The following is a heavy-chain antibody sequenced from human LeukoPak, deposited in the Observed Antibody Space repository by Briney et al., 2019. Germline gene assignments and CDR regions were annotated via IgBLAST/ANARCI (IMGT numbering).Heavy chain of an antibody. CDR1: GFNYSSYT. V-gene: IGHV3-48*01. D-gene: IGHD3-3*01. CDR3: VRGSLASGVVVYYYYYLGV. Sequence: QPGGSLRLSCAAFGFNYSSYTMNWVRQAPGMGLEWLSYISATRDITYYADSVKGRYTISRDNAKNSLYLQMNNLRAEDTAVYYCVRGSLASGVVVYYYYYLGVWGKGTTVTVSS. J-gene: IGHJ6*03. CDR2: ISATRDIT.